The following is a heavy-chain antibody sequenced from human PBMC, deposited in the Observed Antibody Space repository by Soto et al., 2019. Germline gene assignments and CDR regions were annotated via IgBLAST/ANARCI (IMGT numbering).Heavy chain of an antibody. CDR3: ARQWLRRYNWFDP. J-gene: IGHJ5*02. V-gene: IGHV3-23*01. D-gene: IGHD5-12*01. CDR1: GFTFNNYA. CDR2: ISGSGNST. Sequence: EVQLLESGGDLVQPGGSLRLSCAASGFTFNNYAMTWVRQAPGKGLEWVSTISGSGNSTYYADSLRGRFTISRDNSKNTLHLQMDSLRADDMAVYYCARQWLRRYNWFDPWGQGTLVTVSS.